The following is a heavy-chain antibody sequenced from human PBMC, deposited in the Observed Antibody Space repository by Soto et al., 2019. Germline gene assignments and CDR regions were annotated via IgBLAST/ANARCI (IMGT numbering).Heavy chain of an antibody. CDR2: IHYSGSI. V-gene: IGHV4-31*03. J-gene: IGHJ4*02. CDR3: TRGLARAKLGY. Sequence: SETLSLTCTVSDGSIDSGSYYRSWVRQYPGKGLEWIGSIHYSGSIYYSPSLRSRLTMSADTSKNQFSLKLSSVTVADTAVYYCTRGLARAKLGYWGQGIQVT. CDR1: DGSIDSGSYY. D-gene: IGHD1-26*01.